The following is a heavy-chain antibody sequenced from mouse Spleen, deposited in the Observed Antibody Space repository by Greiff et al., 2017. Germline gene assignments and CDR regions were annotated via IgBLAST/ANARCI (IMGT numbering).Heavy chain of an antibody. D-gene: IGHD1-1*01. CDR1: GYTFTSYG. J-gene: IGHJ1*01. CDR3: ARDGGITTAWYFDV. V-gene: IGHV1-81*01. Sequence: VQLQQSGAELARPGASVKLSCKASGYTFTSYGISWVKQRTGQGLEWIGEIYPRSGNTYYNEKFKGKATLTADKSSSTAYMELRSLTSEDSAVYFCARDGGITTAWYFDVWGAGTTVTVSS. CDR2: IYPRSGNT.